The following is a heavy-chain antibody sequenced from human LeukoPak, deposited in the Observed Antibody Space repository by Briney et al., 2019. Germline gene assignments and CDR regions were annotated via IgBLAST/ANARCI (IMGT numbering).Heavy chain of an antibody. J-gene: IGHJ3*02. D-gene: IGHD2-21*02. CDR1: GFTFSSYA. CDR2: ISGSGGST. CDR3: ARDYCGGDCSAFDI. V-gene: IGHV3-23*01. Sequence: PAGGSLRLSCAASGFTFSSYALSWVRQAPGKGLDWVSAISGSGGSTYYADSVKGRFTISRDNSKNTLYLQMNSLRAEDTAVYYCARDYCGGDCSAFDIWGQGTMVTVSS.